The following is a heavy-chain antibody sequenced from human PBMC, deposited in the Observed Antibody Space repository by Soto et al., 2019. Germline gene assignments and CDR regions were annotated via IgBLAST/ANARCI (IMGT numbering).Heavy chain of an antibody. CDR2: VSKSDYT. CDR1: GFYFNNYG. CDR3: EREDSIIIPAVSDF. Sequence: GGSLRLSLAVAGFYFNNYGINLVRQPPGKVLEWVSSVSKSDYTYYSDWVKGRFTISRDNAKNSVSLQMNSLRAEDTAVYYCEREDSIIIPAVSDFWGQGTLVTVSS. D-gene: IGHD2-2*01. J-gene: IGHJ4*02. V-gene: IGHV3-21*01.